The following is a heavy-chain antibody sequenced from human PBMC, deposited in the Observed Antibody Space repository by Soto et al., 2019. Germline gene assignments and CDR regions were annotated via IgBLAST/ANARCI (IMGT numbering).Heavy chain of an antibody. V-gene: IGHV3-7*05. CDR3: ARDGSTSWYSYDYHGMDV. CDR2: INLDGSEK. D-gene: IGHD5-18*01. CDR1: GFTFRTYW. Sequence: EVQLVESGGGLVQPGGSLRLYCAASGFTFRTYWLSWVRQVPGKGLEWVANINLDGSEKNYLDSVKGRFTISRDNARNSLYLQMSSLRAEDTALYYCARDGSTSWYSYDYHGMDVWGQGTTVTVSS. J-gene: IGHJ6*02.